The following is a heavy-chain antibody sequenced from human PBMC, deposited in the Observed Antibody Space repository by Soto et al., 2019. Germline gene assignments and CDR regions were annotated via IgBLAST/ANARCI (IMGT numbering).Heavy chain of an antibody. CDR1: GYSFTSYW. CDR2: IYPGDSDT. D-gene: IGHD6-13*01. Sequence: PGESLKISCKGSGYSFTSYWIGWVRQMPGEGLEWMGIIYPGDSDTRYSPSFQGQVTISADKSISTAYLQWSSLKASDTAMYYCARPAVIAGDYYYGMDVWGQGTTVTVSS. CDR3: ARPAVIAGDYYYGMDV. V-gene: IGHV5-51*01. J-gene: IGHJ6*02.